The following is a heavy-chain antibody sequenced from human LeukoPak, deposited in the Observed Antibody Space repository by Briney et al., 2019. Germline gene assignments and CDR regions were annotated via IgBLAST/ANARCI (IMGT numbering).Heavy chain of an antibody. V-gene: IGHV1-18*04. J-gene: IGHJ4*02. Sequence: GASVKVSCKASGYTFTSYGISWVRQAPGQGLEWMGWISAYNGNTNYAQKLQGRVTMTTDTSTSTAYMELRSLGSDDTAVYYCARSDRLNCSSTSCYLDYWGQGALVTVSS. CDR2: ISAYNGNT. D-gene: IGHD2-2*01. CDR1: GYTFTSYG. CDR3: ARSDRLNCSSTSCYLDY.